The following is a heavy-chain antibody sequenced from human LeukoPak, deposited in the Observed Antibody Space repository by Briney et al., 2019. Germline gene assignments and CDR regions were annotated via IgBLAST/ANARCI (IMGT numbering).Heavy chain of an antibody. D-gene: IGHD3-3*01. J-gene: IGHJ6*03. CDR2: IYTSGST. Sequence: SETLSLTCTVSGSPISSYYWSWIRQPAGKGLEWIGRIYTSGSTNYNPSLKSRVTISVDTSKNQFSLKLSSVIAADTAVYYRARVCITIFGVFNPARYYYYYMDVWGKGTTVTVSS. CDR3: ARVCITIFGVFNPARYYYYYMDV. CDR1: GSPISSYY. V-gene: IGHV4-4*07.